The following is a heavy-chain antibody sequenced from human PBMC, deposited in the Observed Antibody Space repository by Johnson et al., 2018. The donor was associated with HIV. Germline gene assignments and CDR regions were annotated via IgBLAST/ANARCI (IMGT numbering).Heavy chain of an antibody. J-gene: IGHJ3*02. CDR1: GFTFSSYW. CDR3: AREGRTGPDTFDI. Sequence: VQLVESGGGLARPGGSLRLSCAASGFTFSSYWMSWVRQAPGKGLEWVSILYSAGSAYYADSVKGRFTISRDNSKNTLYLQMNSLRAEDTAVYYCAREGRTGPDTFDIWGQGTMLTVSS. V-gene: IGHV3-66*02. CDR2: LYSAGSA.